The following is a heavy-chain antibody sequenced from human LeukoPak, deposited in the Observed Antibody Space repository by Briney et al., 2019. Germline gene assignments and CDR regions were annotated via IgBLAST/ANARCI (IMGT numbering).Heavy chain of an antibody. V-gene: IGHV3-23*01. CDR1: GFIFSDYV. CDR2: ITASGDRT. J-gene: IGHJ4*02. Sequence: PGGSLRLSCTASGFIFSDYVTIWVRQAPGKGLEWVSGITASGDRTYYGDSVKGRFTVSRDNSKNTVYLQMNSLRVDDTAVYYCARRDIVVIISASDYWGQGTLVTVSS. D-gene: IGHD2-15*01. CDR3: ARRDIVVIISASDY.